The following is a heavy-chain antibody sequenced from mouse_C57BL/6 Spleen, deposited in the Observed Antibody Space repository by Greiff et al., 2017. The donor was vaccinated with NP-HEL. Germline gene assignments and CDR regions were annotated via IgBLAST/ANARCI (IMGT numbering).Heavy chain of an antibody. Sequence: VQLQQSGAELAKPGASVKLSCKASGYTFTSYWMHWVKQRPGQGLEWIGYINPSSGYTKYNQKFKDKATLTADKSSSTAYMQLSSLTYEDSAVYYCVGDYDSYYFDYWGQGTTLTVSS. J-gene: IGHJ2*01. CDR2: INPSSGYT. V-gene: IGHV1-7*01. D-gene: IGHD2-4*01. CDR3: VGDYDSYYFDY. CDR1: GYTFTSYW.